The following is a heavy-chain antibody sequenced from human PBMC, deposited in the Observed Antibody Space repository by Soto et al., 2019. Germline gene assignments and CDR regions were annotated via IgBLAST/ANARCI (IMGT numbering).Heavy chain of an antibody. D-gene: IGHD6-19*01. CDR3: ARESGGIAVAGGWFDP. CDR2: IIPIFGTA. CDR1: GGTFSSYA. V-gene: IGHV1-69*01. Sequence: QVQLVQSGAEVKKPGSSVKVSCKASGGTFSSYAISWVRQAPGQGLEWMGGIIPIFGTANYAQKFQGRVTITADESTSTAYMELSSLRSEDTAVYYCARESGGIAVAGGWFDPWGQGTLVTVSS. J-gene: IGHJ5*02.